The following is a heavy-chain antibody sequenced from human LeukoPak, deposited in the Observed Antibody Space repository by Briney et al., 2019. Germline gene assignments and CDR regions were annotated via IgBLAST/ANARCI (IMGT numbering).Heavy chain of an antibody. CDR1: GFTFSSYD. J-gene: IGHJ4*02. D-gene: IGHD6-25*01. CDR3: ARGGYRSAQTIFDS. V-gene: IGHV3-13*01. Sequence: GGSLRLSCAASGFTFSSYDMHWVGKVTGKVWEGASGIGTSGATYYLGSVKGRFTISRENAKNSLYLQMNSLRPEDTAFYFCARGGYRSAQTIFDSWGPGTLVTVSS. CDR2: IGTSGAT.